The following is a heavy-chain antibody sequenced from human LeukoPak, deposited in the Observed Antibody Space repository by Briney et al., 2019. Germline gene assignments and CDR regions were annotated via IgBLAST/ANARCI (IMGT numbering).Heavy chain of an antibody. V-gene: IGHV3-30*18. CDR3: AKDGDYCGGDCSPRYYGMDV. CDR2: ISYDGSNK. Sequence: GGSLRLSCAVSGFTFSSYGMHWVRQAPGKGLEWVAVISYDGSNKYYADSVKGRFTISRDNSKNTLYLQMNSLRAEDTAVYYCAKDGDYCGGDCSPRYYGMDVWGQGTTVTVSS. J-gene: IGHJ6*02. D-gene: IGHD2-21*02. CDR1: GFTFSSYG.